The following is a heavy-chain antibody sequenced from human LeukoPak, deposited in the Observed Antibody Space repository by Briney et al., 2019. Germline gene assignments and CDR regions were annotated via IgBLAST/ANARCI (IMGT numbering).Heavy chain of an antibody. D-gene: IGHD3-22*01. Sequence: ETLSLTCAVYGGSFSGYYWSWVRQAPGKGLEWVSAISGSGGSTYYADSVKGRFTISRDNSKNTLYLQMNSLRAEDTAVYYCAKDAMIVVVTGTYYFDYWGQGTLVTVSS. CDR2: ISGSGGST. V-gene: IGHV3-23*01. CDR3: AKDAMIVVVTGTYYFDY. CDR1: GGSFSGYY. J-gene: IGHJ4*02.